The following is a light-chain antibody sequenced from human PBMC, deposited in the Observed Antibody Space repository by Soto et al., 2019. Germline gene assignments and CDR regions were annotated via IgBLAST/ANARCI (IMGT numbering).Light chain of an antibody. J-gene: IGLJ1*01. Sequence: QLVLTQSPSASASLGASVKLTCTLSSAHSNYAIAWHQQQPEKGPRYLMKVNSDGSHRKGDGIPDRFSGSSSGAQRYLTISSLQSEDEADYYCQTWGTGIRVFGTGTKLTVL. CDR3: QTWGTGIRV. V-gene: IGLV4-69*01. CDR1: SAHSNYA. CDR2: VNSDGSH.